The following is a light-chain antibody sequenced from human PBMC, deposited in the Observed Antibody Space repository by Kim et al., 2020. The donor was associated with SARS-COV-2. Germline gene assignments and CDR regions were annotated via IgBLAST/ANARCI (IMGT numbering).Light chain of an antibody. V-gene: IGKV3-20*01. CDR3: QQYGNSPET. Sequence: SPARRVSLSCRASQSVSSNYVAWFQQQDGQAPRLLIYGASSRATGTPGKFTGSGARTDFTLTINRLEPEDFAVYYCQQYGNSPETLGQGTKLEI. J-gene: IGKJ2*01. CDR2: GAS. CDR1: QSVSSNY.